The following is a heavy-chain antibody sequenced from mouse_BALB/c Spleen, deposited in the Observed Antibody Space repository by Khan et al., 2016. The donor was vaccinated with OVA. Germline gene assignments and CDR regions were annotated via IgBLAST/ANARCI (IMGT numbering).Heavy chain of an antibody. V-gene: IGHV14-3*02. CDR2: IDPANGNN. CDR1: GFNIKDTY. CDR3: ARYYGSVLDY. Sequence: VQLKESGAELVKPGATVKLSCTASGFNIKDTYMHWVKQRPEQGLEWIGRIDPANGNNKYDPKLQGKATITADTYSNTAYLQLSSLTAEHTAVDSCARYYGSVLDYWGQGTLVTVSA. D-gene: IGHD1-1*01. J-gene: IGHJ3*01.